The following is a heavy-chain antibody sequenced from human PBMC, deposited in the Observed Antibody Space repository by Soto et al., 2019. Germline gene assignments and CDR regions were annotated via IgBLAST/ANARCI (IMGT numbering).Heavy chain of an antibody. D-gene: IGHD6-19*01. CDR3: ALTRLIDSSGWYYSWVDP. Sequence: SETLSLTCAVYGGSFSGYYWSWIRQPPGKGLEWIGEINHSGSTNYNPSLKSRVTISVDTSKNQFSLKLSSVTAADTAVYYCALTRLIDSSGWYYSWVDPWGHGTLVTVSS. J-gene: IGHJ5*02. CDR2: INHSGST. V-gene: IGHV4-34*01. CDR1: GGSFSGYY.